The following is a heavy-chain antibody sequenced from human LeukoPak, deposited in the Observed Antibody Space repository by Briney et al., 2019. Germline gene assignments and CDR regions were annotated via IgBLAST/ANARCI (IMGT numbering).Heavy chain of an antibody. D-gene: IGHD3-10*01. CDR1: GGSISNYY. CDR2: IYYRGGT. J-gene: IGHJ4*02. CDR3: ARQGWHGSGSYYFDY. Sequence: PSETLSLTCTVSGGSISNYYWSWIRQPPGKGLEWIGYIYYRGGTNYNPSLKSRVTISVDTSKNQFSLKLSSVTAADTAVYYCARQGWHGSGSYYFDYWGQGTLVTVSS. V-gene: IGHV4-59*08.